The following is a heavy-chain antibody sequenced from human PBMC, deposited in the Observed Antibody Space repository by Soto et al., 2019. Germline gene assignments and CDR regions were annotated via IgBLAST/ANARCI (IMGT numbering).Heavy chain of an antibody. CDR1: GGSFTSNNR. CDR3: ASRDPGNSVDY. V-gene: IGHV4-4*02. Sequence: PSETLSLTCAVSGGSFTSNNRWPWVRQPPRQGVEWTGVIYRTGSTNYNPSLRGRVTISLDKAKNPFSLKVTSLTAADTAVYYCASRDPGNSVDYWGQGTLVTVSS. J-gene: IGHJ4*02. D-gene: IGHD5-12*01. CDR2: IYRTGST.